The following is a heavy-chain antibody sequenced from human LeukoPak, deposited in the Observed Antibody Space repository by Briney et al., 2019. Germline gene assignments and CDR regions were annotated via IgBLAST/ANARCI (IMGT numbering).Heavy chain of an antibody. CDR2: ITGSGGTS. Sequence: PGGSLRLSCAASVFIFRNYAMSWVRQAPGKGLAWVSAITGSGGTSWYADSVKGHFTISRDNSKNTLYLQMNSLGADDTAVYYCAKWGDYDGLTGYSDCWGQGTLVTVSS. D-gene: IGHD3-9*01. CDR3: AKWGDYDGLTGYSDC. J-gene: IGHJ4*02. CDR1: VFIFRNYA. V-gene: IGHV3-23*01.